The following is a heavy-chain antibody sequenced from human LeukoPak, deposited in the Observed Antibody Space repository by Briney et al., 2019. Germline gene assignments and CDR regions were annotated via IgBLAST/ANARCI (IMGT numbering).Heavy chain of an antibody. J-gene: IGHJ6*03. Sequence: PSETLSLTCAVYGGSFSGYYWSWIRQPPGKGLEWMGEINHGGSTNYNPSLKSRFTISVDTSKNQFSLKLSSVTAADTAVYYCARVEEGYGSGRRENYYYYYMDVWGKGTTVTISS. V-gene: IGHV4-34*01. CDR3: ARVEEGYGSGRRENYYYYYMDV. D-gene: IGHD3-10*01. CDR2: INHGGST. CDR1: GGSFSGYY.